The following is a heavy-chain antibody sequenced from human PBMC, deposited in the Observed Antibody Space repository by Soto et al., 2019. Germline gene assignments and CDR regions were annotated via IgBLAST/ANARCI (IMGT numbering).Heavy chain of an antibody. CDR2: IYYSGST. CDR3: ARLPRGGYSSGWYRGYVSDY. CDR1: GGSISSSSYY. J-gene: IGHJ4*02. D-gene: IGHD6-19*01. V-gene: IGHV4-39*01. Sequence: QLQLQESGPGLVKPSETLSLTCTVSGGSISSSSYYWGWIRQPPGKGLEWIGSIYYSGSTYYNPSLKSRVTIPVDTSKNQFSLKLSSVPAADTAVYYCARLPRGGYSSGWYRGYVSDYWGQGTLVTVSS.